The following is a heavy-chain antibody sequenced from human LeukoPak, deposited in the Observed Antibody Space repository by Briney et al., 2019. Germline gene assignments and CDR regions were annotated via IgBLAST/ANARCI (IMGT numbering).Heavy chain of an antibody. Sequence: SETLSLTCTVSGGSISSYYWSCIRQPPGKGLEWIGRIYTSGSTNYNPSLKSRVTISGDTSKNQFSLKLNSVTAADTAVYYCARGGDAAPFDFWGQGTLVTVSS. J-gene: IGHJ4*02. D-gene: IGHD5-12*01. CDR3: ARGGDAAPFDF. CDR2: IYTSGST. CDR1: GGSISSYY. V-gene: IGHV4-4*08.